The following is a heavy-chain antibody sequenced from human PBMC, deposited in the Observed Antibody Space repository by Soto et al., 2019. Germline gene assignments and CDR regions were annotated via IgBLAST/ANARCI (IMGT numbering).Heavy chain of an antibody. V-gene: IGHV3-30-3*01. CDR1: GFTFSSYA. CDR3: ARDQGSSWLEYYFDY. CDR2: ISYDGSNK. J-gene: IGHJ4*02. D-gene: IGHD6-13*01. Sequence: QVQLVESGGGVVQPGRSLRLSCAASGFTFSSYAMHWVRQAPGKGLEWVAVISYDGSNKYYADSVKGRFTISRDNSKNTLYLQMNSLRAEDTAVYYCARDQGSSWLEYYFDYWGQGTLVTVSS.